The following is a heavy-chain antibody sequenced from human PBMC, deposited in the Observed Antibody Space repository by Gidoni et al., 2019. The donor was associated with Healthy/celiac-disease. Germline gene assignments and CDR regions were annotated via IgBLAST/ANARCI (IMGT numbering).Heavy chain of an antibody. J-gene: IGHJ3*02. Sequence: QVQLVQSGAEVKKPGASVQVSCKASGYTFTGYYMHWVRQAPGQGLEWMGWINPNSGGTNYAQKCQGWVTMTRDTSISTAYMELSRLRSDDTAVYYCARFSPEGDSGKAFDIWGQGTMVTVSS. V-gene: IGHV1-2*04. CDR3: ARFSPEGDSGKAFDI. CDR1: GYTFTGYY. CDR2: INPNSGGT. D-gene: IGHD1-26*01.